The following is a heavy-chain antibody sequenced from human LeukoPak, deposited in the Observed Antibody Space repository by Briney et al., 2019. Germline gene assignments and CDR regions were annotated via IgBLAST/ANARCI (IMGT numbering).Heavy chain of an antibody. CDR2: IYEGETT. J-gene: IGHJ4*02. V-gene: IGHV4-38-2*02. Sequence: PSETPSLTCTVSGYSISSGHYWGWIRQPPGKGLEWIGSIYEGETTYYNPSLKTRLTISLDTSKNQFSLKLSSVTAADTAVYYCASNWSDFDYWGQGILVTVSS. D-gene: IGHD1-1*01. CDR1: GYSISSGHY. CDR3: ASNWSDFDY.